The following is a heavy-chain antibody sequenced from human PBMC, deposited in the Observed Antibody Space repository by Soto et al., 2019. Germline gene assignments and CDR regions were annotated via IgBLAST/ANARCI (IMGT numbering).Heavy chain of an antibody. CDR2: IRSKAYGGTT. D-gene: IGHD3-22*01. CDR3: TRVGGTHSSGYYYGFDY. Sequence: GGSLRLSCTASGFTFGDYAMSWVRQAPGKGLEWVGFIRSKAYGGTTEYAASVKGRFTISRDDSKSIAYLQMNSLKTEDTAVYYCTRVGGTHSSGYYYGFDYWGQGTLVTVSS. CDR1: GFTFGDYA. J-gene: IGHJ4*02. V-gene: IGHV3-49*04.